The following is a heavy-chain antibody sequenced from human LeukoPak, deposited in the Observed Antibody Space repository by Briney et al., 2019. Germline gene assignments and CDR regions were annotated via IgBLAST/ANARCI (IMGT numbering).Heavy chain of an antibody. CDR3: ARLNYDRSGYIFDH. CDR1: GDSISSSSYF. J-gene: IGHJ4*02. D-gene: IGHD3-22*01. Sequence: SETLSLTCTVSGDSISSSSYFWGWTRQPPGKGLEWIGSISYRGSTYLNPSLQSRVTISVDRSKNQFSLKLNSVTAADTAVYFCARLNYDRSGYIFDHWGQGTQLTVSS. V-gene: IGHV4-39*01. CDR2: ISYRGST.